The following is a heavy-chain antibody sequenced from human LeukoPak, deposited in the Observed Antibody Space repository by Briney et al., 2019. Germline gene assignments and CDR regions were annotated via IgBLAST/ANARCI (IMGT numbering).Heavy chain of an antibody. CDR1: GGSISSGGYY. CDR3: ARRRYSYYDSSGTFDY. D-gene: IGHD3-22*01. CDR2: IYYSGST. Sequence: SSQTLSLTCTVSGGSISSGGYYWSWIRQHPGKGLEWIGYIYYSGSTYYNPSLKSRVTISVDTSKNQFSLKLSSVTAADTAVYYCARRRYSYYDSSGTFDYWGQGTLVTVSS. V-gene: IGHV4-31*03. J-gene: IGHJ4*02.